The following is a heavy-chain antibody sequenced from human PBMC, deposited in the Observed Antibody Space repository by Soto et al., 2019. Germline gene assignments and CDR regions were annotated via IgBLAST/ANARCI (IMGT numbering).Heavy chain of an antibody. D-gene: IGHD4-17*01. J-gene: IGHJ6*03. CDR1: GFTFSSYA. CDR3: ARDRVYGDINYYYYMDV. V-gene: IGHV3-30-3*01. Sequence: GGSLRLSCAASGFTFSSYAMHWVRQAPGRGLEWVAVISYDGSNKYYADSVKGRFTISRDNSKNTLYLQMNSLRAEDTAVYYCARDRVYGDINYYYYMDVWGKGTTVTVSS. CDR2: ISYDGSNK.